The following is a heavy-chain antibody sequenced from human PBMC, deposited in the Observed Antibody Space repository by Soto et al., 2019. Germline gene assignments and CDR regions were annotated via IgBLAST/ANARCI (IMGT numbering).Heavy chain of an antibody. CDR3: ARASNYNYYFDY. D-gene: IGHD4-4*01. J-gene: IGHJ4*02. V-gene: IGHV4-4*02. CDR2: IYHSGST. Sequence: SETLSLTCAVSGGSISSSNWWSWVRQPPGKGLEWIGEIYHSGSTNYNPSLKSRVTMSVDKSKNQFSLKLSSVAATDTAVYYCARASNYNYYFDYWGQGTLVTVSS. CDR1: GGSISSSNW.